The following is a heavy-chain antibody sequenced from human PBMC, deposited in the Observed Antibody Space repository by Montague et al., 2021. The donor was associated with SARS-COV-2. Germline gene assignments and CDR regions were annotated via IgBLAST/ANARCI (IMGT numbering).Heavy chain of an antibody. CDR1: GFIFSNFA. V-gene: IGHV3-30*04. Sequence: SLRLSCAASGFIFSNFAFHWVRQAPGKGLEWVAIITYDGIDKFYADSVKGRFTISRDNSKNTVYLLMNSLTPEETAVYYCARNRVPPDYGDAFAFWGQGTVVSVSS. J-gene: IGHJ3*01. CDR3: ARNRVPPDYGDAFAF. CDR2: ITYDGIDK. D-gene: IGHD4/OR15-4a*01.